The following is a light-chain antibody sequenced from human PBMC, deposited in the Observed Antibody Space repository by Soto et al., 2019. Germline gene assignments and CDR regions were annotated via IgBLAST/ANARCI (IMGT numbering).Light chain of an antibody. CDR3: SSYAGTSWV. J-gene: IGLJ3*02. CDR1: SSDVGGCNY. Sequence: QSALTQPPSASGSPGQSVTISCTGTSSDVGGCNYVSWYQQHPGKAPKLMIYEVSKRPSGVPDRFSGSKSGNTASLTVSGLQAEDEADYYCSSYAGTSWVFGGGTQLTVL. V-gene: IGLV2-8*01. CDR2: EVS.